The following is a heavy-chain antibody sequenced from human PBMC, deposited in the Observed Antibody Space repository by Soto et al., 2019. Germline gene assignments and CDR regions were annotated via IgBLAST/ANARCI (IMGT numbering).Heavy chain of an antibody. CDR1: GDSFSSGSYY. Sequence: QVQLQESGPGLLKPSETLSLTCAVSGDSFSSGSYYWSWIRQPPGKGLEWIGYIYYSGDTIYNPSLKSRVTISVDTSKNQFSLKLSSVTAADTAVYYCARGYEFWSGQIDFWGQGTLVTVSS. CDR3: ARGYEFWSGQIDF. V-gene: IGHV4-61*01. J-gene: IGHJ4*02. CDR2: IYYSGDT. D-gene: IGHD3-3*01.